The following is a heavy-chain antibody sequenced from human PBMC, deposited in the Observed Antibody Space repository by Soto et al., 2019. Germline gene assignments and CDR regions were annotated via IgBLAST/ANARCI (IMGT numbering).Heavy chain of an antibody. J-gene: IGHJ3*02. D-gene: IGHD3-9*01. CDR3: ARGGSDDWQVAFDI. CDR1: GGSFSTYY. CDR2: INHSGSN. Sequence: SETLSLTCVVSGGSFSTYYYNWIRQSPGKGLEWIGEINHSGSNNYSPSLKSRVTMSLDTSKNQFSLKLTSVTAADTAVYYCARGGSDDWQVAFDIWGQGTMVTVSS. V-gene: IGHV4-34*01.